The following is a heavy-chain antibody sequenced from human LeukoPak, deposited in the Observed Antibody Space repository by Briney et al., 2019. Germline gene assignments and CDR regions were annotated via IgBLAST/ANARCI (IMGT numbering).Heavy chain of an antibody. J-gene: IGHJ6*02. CDR3: ARHPDCTRTSCYVDYYGMDV. D-gene: IGHD2-2*01. CDR2: IYPDSNT. Sequence: GESLKISCKGSGYSFTTYWIGWGRQMPGKGVEGMGVIYPDSNTRYSPSFQGQAIISADKSIRTAYLQWSSLKASDTAMYYCARHPDCTRTSCYVDYYGMDVWGQGTTVTVSS. CDR1: GYSFTTYW. V-gene: IGHV5-51*01.